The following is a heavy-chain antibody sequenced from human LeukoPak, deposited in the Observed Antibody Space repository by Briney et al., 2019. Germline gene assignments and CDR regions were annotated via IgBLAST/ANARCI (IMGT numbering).Heavy chain of an antibody. Sequence: PGGSLRLSCAASGFSFSSHWMSWVRQAPGKGLEWVANIKQDGSEKHYVDSVKGRFTVSRDNAKNSLYLQMNSLRAYDTAVYYCARGFGITFWGQGTLVTVSS. V-gene: IGHV3-7*03. J-gene: IGHJ4*02. D-gene: IGHD3-16*01. CDR1: GFSFSSHW. CDR2: IKQDGSEK. CDR3: ARGFGITF.